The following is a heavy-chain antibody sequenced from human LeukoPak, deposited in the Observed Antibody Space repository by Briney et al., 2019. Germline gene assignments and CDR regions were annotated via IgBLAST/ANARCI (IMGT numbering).Heavy chain of an antibody. CDR3: ARGPYAYYDYVWGSYRSPGGAFDI. J-gene: IGHJ3*02. V-gene: IGHV4-34*01. CDR2: INHSGST. D-gene: IGHD3-16*02. Sequence: PSETLSLTCAVYGGSFSGYYWSWIRQPPGKGLEWIGEINHSGSTNYNPSLKSRVTISVDTSKNRFSLKLSSVTAADTAVYYCARGPYAYYDYVWGSYRSPGGAFDIWGQGTMVTVSS. CDR1: GGSFSGYY.